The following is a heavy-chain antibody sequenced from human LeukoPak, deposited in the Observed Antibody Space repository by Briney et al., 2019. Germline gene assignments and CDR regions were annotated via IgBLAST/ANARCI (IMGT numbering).Heavy chain of an antibody. CDR3: AKRGAAGSWNPEDY. Sequence: GGSLRLSCVASGVTISSQAMSWVRQAAGKGREWVSTIGSGGSTYYADTVKGRFTISRDNSKNTLSLQMNSLRAEDTAVYYCAKRGAAGSWNPEDYWGQGTLVTVSS. CDR1: GVTISSQA. J-gene: IGHJ4*02. CDR2: IGSGGST. V-gene: IGHV3-23*01. D-gene: IGHD1-1*01.